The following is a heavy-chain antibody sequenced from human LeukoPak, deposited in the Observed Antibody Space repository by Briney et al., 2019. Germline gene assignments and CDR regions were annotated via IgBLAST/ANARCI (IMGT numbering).Heavy chain of an antibody. CDR1: GFTFSSYG. V-gene: IGHV3-30*02. CDR2: TRYDGSHK. D-gene: IGHD2-15*01. Sequence: GGSLRLSCGASGFTFSSYGMHWVRQAQGKGLEWVAFTRYDGSHKDYADSVKGRFTISRDNSKNTLYLEMNSLRDEDTAVYYCAKAAPGYGYLIFYWGEGVLVTVSS. J-gene: IGHJ4*02. CDR3: AKAAPGYGYLIFY.